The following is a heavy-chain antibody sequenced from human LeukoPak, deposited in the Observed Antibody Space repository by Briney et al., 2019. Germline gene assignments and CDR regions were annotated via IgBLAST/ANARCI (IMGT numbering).Heavy chain of an antibody. CDR1: GYSISSGYY. CDR3: ARVISSSWTDY. D-gene: IGHD6-13*01. CDR2: IYHSGST. Sequence: IPSETLSLTCTVSGYSISSGYYWGWIRQPPGKGLEWIGSIYHSGSTYYNPSLKSRVTISVDTSKNQFSLKLSSVTAADTAVYYCARVISSSWTDYWGQGTLVTVSS. V-gene: IGHV4-38-2*02. J-gene: IGHJ4*02.